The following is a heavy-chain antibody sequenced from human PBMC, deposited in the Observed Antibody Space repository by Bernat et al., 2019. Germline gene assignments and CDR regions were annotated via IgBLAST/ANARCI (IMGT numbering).Heavy chain of an antibody. D-gene: IGHD3-10*01. V-gene: IGHV1-18*01. CDR2: ISAYNGNT. CDR3: ARAALWFGELLFYYYYGMDV. Sequence: QVQLVQSGAEVKKPGASVKVSCKASGYTFTSYGISWVRQAPGQGLEWMGWISAYNGNTNYAQKLQGRVTMTTDTSTITAYMELRSLRSDDTAVYYCARAALWFGELLFYYYYGMDVWGQGTTVTVSS. J-gene: IGHJ6*02. CDR1: GYTFTSYG.